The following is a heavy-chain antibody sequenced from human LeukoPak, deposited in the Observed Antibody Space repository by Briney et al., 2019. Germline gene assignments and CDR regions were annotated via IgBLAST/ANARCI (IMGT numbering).Heavy chain of an antibody. CDR1: GFTFSSYG. J-gene: IGHJ3*02. D-gene: IGHD7-27*01. CDR3: AKVKLGITKDDAFDI. Sequence: GGSLRLSCAASGFTFSSYGMHWVRQAPGKGLEWVAFIRYDGSNEYYADSVKGRFTISRDNSKNTLYLQMNSLRAEDTAVYYCAKVKLGITKDDAFDIWGQGTMVTVSS. CDR2: IRYDGSNE. V-gene: IGHV3-30*02.